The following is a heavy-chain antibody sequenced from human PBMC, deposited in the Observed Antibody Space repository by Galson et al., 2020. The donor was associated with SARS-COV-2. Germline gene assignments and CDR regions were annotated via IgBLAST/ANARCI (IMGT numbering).Heavy chain of an antibody. V-gene: IGHV4-4*02. CDR1: GGSISSSNW. CDR2: IYHSGST. D-gene: IGHD3-3*01. Sequence: SETLSLTCAVSGGSISSSNWWSWVRQPPGKGLEWIGEIYHSGSTNYNPSLKSRVTISVDKSKNQFSLKLSSVTAADTAVYYCARVAVLRFLEWRVVFCYYYMDVWGKGTTVTVSS. CDR3: ARVAVLRFLEWRVVFCYYYMDV. J-gene: IGHJ6*03.